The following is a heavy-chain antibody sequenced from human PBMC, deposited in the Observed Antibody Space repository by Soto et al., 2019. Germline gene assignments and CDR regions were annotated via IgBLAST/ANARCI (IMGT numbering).Heavy chain of an antibody. J-gene: IGHJ4*01. D-gene: IGHD1-26*01. Sequence: PSQTRSLTFAITGDSVSSNSSGWSCVRQSPSRGLEWLGRTYYRSKLYYEYAVSVRGRITINPDTSKNQYSLQLNSVTPEDTAVYFCARGEQYSGRIFDYWGQGTLVTVSS. V-gene: IGHV6-1*01. CDR3: ARGEQYSGRIFDY. CDR1: GDSVSSNSSG. CDR2: TYYRSKLYY.